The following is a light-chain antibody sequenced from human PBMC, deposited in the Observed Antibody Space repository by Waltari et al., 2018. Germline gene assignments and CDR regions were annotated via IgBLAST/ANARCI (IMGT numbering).Light chain of an antibody. CDR3: SSFTSSNSLQGV. Sequence: QSALTQPRSVSGSPGQSVTISCTGTSSYVGGYNYVSLYQQNPGKAPKLMILDVNNRPSGVFDRFSGSKSGNAASLTISGLQTEDEADYYCSSFTSSNSLQGVFGGGTTVTVL. V-gene: IGLV2-11*01. CDR2: DVN. CDR1: SSYVGGYNY. J-gene: IGLJ3*02.